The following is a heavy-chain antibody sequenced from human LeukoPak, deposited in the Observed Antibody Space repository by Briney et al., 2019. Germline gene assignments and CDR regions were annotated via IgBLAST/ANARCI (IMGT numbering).Heavy chain of an antibody. V-gene: IGHV3-23*01. J-gene: IGHJ4*02. CDR2: ISGSGGST. CDR1: GFTFSSYA. CDR3: ARGLWELDY. Sequence: GGSLRLSCAASGFTFSSYAMSWVRQAPGKGLEWVSAISGSGGSTYYADSVKGRFTISRDNAKNSLYLQMNSLRDEDTAVYYCARGLWELDYWGQGTLVTVSS. D-gene: IGHD3-16*01.